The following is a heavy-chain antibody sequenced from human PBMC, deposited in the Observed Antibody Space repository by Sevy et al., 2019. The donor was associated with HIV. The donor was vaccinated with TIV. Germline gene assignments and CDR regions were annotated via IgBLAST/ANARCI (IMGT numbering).Heavy chain of an antibody. J-gene: IGHJ5*02. V-gene: IGHV4-59*01. CDR1: GGSISSYY. D-gene: IGHD1-26*01. Sequence: SETLSLTCTVSGGSISSYYWSWIRQPPGKGLEWIGYIYYSGSTNYNPSLKSRVTISVDTSKNQFSLKLSSVTAADTAVYYCARERVGGWFDPWGQGTLVTVSS. CDR3: ARERVGGWFDP. CDR2: IYYSGST.